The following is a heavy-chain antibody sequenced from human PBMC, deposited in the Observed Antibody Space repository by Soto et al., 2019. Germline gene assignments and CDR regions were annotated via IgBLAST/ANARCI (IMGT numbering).Heavy chain of an antibody. D-gene: IGHD3-22*01. Sequence: GGSLRLSCAASGFTFSSYGMHWVRQAPGKGLEWVAVISYDGSNKYYADSVKGRFTISRDNSKNTLYLQMNSLRAEDTAVYYCAKDISTYDSSGYFSPSAPDYWGQGTLVTVSS. J-gene: IGHJ4*02. CDR3: AKDISTYDSSGYFSPSAPDY. CDR2: ISYDGSNK. CDR1: GFTFSSYG. V-gene: IGHV3-30*18.